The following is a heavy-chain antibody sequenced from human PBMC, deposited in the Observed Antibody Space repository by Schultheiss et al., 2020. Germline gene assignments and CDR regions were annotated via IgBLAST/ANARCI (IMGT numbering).Heavy chain of an antibody. V-gene: IGHV4-59*11. CDR2: IYYSGSS. Sequence: SETLSLTCTVSGGSISSHYWRWIRQPPRRGLEWMGYIYYSGSSYYNPSLQSRVTMYLDTSKNQFSLTVTSVTAADTAVYYCARDQNWFDPWGQGTLVTVSS. J-gene: IGHJ5*02. CDR3: ARDQNWFDP. CDR1: GGSISSHY.